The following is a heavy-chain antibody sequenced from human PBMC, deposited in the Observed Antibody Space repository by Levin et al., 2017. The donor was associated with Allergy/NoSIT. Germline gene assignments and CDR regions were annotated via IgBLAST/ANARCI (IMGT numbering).Heavy chain of an antibody. Sequence: GGSLRIYGAASGFTFSGYTLNWVRQAPGKGLEWVSSISSSSTYIYYADSLKGRFTISRDDAKNSLSLQMNSLRVEDTAVYYCASDGSYDTLDIWGQGTMVTVSS. J-gene: IGHJ3*02. CDR2: ISSSSTYI. CDR3: ASDGSYDTLDI. D-gene: IGHD6-6*01. V-gene: IGHV3-21*01. CDR1: GFTFSGYT.